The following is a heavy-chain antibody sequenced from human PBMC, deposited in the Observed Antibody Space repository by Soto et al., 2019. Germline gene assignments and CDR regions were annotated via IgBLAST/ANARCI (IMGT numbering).Heavy chain of an antibody. D-gene: IGHD3-10*01. J-gene: IGHJ4*02. V-gene: IGHV4-30-4*01. CDR1: GGSISSGNIY. CDR2: IYYTGST. Sequence: QVQLQESGPGVVRPSQILSLTCTVSGGSISSGNIYWSWIRQPPGKGLEWIGYIYYTGSTYYNPSLTSRVTISVNPSKYQFSLTLTSVTAADTAIYYCARVTMVRGVMADYWGQGTLVTVSS. CDR3: ARVTMVRGVMADY.